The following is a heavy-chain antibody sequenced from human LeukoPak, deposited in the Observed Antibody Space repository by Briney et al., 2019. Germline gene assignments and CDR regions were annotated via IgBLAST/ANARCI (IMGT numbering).Heavy chain of an antibody. D-gene: IGHD2-15*01. CDR3: ATSLVRTTRYCSGGSCSHYFDY. Sequence: PSETLSLTCTVSGGSISNYYWSWIRQPPGKGLEWIGYIYYSGSTNYNPSLKSRVTISVDTSKNQFSLKLSSVTAADTAVYYCATSLVRTTRYCSGGSCSHYFDYWGQGTLVTVSS. CDR2: IYYSGST. V-gene: IGHV4-59*01. CDR1: GGSISNYY. J-gene: IGHJ4*02.